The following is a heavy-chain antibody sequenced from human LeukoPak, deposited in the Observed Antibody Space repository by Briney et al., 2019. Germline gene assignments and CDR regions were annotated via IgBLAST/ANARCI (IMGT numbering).Heavy chain of an antibody. CDR3: ARRDGSGYYALDY. J-gene: IGHJ4*02. CDR2: LGGRGVLT. Sequence: GGSLRLSCAASGFAFGNYWMHWVRQAPGKGLEWVSTLGGRGVLTYYADSVRGRFTVSRDNSKNTLYLQMNSLRAEDTAVYYCARRDGSGYYALDYWGQGFLVTVSS. V-gene: IGHV3-23*01. D-gene: IGHD3-22*01. CDR1: GFAFGNYW.